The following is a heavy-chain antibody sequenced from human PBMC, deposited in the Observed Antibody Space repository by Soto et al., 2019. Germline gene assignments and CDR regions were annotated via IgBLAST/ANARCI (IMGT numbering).Heavy chain of an antibody. D-gene: IGHD5-18*01. Sequence: QVQLVQSGAEVKKPGSSVKVSCKASGGTFSSYAISWVRQAPGQGLEWMGGIIPIFGTANYAQKFQGRVTITADESTSTAYMELSSLRSEDTAVYYCASGHPREPGGYSYGAYAFDIWGQGTMVPVSS. CDR1: GGTFSSYA. J-gene: IGHJ3*02. V-gene: IGHV1-69*01. CDR2: IIPIFGTA. CDR3: ASGHPREPGGYSYGAYAFDI.